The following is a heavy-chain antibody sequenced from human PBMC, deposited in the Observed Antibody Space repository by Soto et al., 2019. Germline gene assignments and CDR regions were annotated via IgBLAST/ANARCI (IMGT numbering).Heavy chain of an antibody. CDR1: GFTFSSYG. Sequence: GGSLRLSCAASGFTFSSYGMHWVRQAPGKGLEWVGRIKSKTDGGTTDYAAPVKGRFTISRDDSKNTLYLQMNSLKTEDTAVYYCTTRDLDFWSGYPPMDVWGKGTTVTVSS. V-gene: IGHV3-15*01. J-gene: IGHJ6*03. D-gene: IGHD3-3*01. CDR2: IKSKTDGGTT. CDR3: TTRDLDFWSGYPPMDV.